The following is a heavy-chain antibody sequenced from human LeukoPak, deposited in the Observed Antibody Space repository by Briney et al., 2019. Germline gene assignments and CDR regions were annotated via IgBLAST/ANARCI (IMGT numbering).Heavy chain of an antibody. J-gene: IGHJ4*02. CDR1: GYTFTSYG. Sequence: GASVKVSCKASGYTFTSYGISWVRQAPGQGLEWMGWISAYNGNTNYAQKLQGRVTMTTDTSTSTAYMELRSLRSDDTAVYYWAGDHDPSYESSGYDVDYWGQGTLVTGSS. CDR2: ISAYNGNT. CDR3: AGDHDPSYESSGYDVDY. D-gene: IGHD3-22*01. V-gene: IGHV1-18*01.